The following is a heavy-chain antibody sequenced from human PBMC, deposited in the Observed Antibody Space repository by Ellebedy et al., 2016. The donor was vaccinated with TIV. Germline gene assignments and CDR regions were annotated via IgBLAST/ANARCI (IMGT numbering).Heavy chain of an antibody. J-gene: IGHJ5*02. CDR3: ARGDGDYGNWFDP. CDR1: GYTFTSYY. Sequence: AASVKVSCKASGYTFTSYYMHWVRQAPGQGLEWMGLINPSGGSTSYAQKFQDRVTMTRDTSTSTVDMELSSLRSEDTAVYYCARGDGDYGNWFDPWGQGTLVTVSS. CDR2: INPSGGST. V-gene: IGHV1-46*01. D-gene: IGHD4-17*01.